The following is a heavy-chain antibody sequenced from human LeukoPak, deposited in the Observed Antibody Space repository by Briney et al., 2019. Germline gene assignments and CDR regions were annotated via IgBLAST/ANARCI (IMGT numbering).Heavy chain of an antibody. CDR2: INPNSGGT. V-gene: IGHV1-2*02. D-gene: IGHD3-10*01. J-gene: IGHJ4*02. Sequence: SVKVSCKASGYTFTGYYMHWVRPATGQGREWMGWINPNSGGTNYAQKFQVRVTMTRDTSISTAYMDLSRLRSDDTAVYYCALPQDFGELSSIPGYWGQGTLVTVSS. CDR3: ALPQDFGELSSIPGY. CDR1: GYTFTGYY.